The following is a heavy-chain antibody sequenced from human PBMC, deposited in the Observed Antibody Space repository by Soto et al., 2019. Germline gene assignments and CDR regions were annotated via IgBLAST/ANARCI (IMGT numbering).Heavy chain of an antibody. CDR2: INHTGST. V-gene: IGHV4-34*01. CDR1: GGSFRDYS. D-gene: IGHD2-21*02. CDR3: ARRRVMTLWFDP. J-gene: IGHJ5*02. Sequence: LSLTCAVYGGSFRDYSWTWIRQPPGKGLEWIGEINHTGSTNYNPSLKGRVTISVDTSKNQFSLKVSSVTAADTAVYYCARRRVMTLWFDPWGQGTLVTVSS.